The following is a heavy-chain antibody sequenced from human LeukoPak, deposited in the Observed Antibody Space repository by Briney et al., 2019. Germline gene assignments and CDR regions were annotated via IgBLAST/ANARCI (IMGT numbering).Heavy chain of an antibody. CDR2: IYYSGST. V-gene: IGHV4-59*01. D-gene: IGHD4-23*01. CDR1: GGSISSYY. J-gene: IGHJ5*02. CDR3: SRDWGFYGDYGGFWFVP. Sequence: PSETLSLTCTVSGGSISSYYWSWLRQPPGKGLVWIGYIYYSGSTNYNPSLKSRVTISVDTSKNQFSLRLSSVTAADAAVYYCSRDWGFYGDYGGFWFVPWCQGTPVTVSS.